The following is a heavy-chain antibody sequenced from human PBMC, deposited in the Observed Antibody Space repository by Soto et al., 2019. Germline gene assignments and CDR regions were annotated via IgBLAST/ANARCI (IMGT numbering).Heavy chain of an antibody. CDR1: GFTVSSNY. J-gene: IGHJ6*02. CDR3: ARGSSYGDYYYYYGMDV. CDR2: IYSGGST. D-gene: IGHD5-18*01. Sequence: GGSLRLSCAASGFTVSSNYMSWVRQAPGKGLEWVSVIYSGGSTYYADSVKGRFTISRDNSKNTLYLQMNSLRAEDTAVYYCARGSSYGDYYYYYGMDVWGQGTTVTVSS. V-gene: IGHV3-53*01.